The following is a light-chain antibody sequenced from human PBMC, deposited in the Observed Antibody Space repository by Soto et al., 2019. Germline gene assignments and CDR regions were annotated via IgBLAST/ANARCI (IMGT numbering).Light chain of an antibody. CDR1: SSNIGRDY. Sequence: QSVLTQPPSVSGTPGQRVNISCSGSSSNIGRDYVYWYQQFPGTAPKLLIYRGNQRPSGVPDRFSGSKSGTSASLAISGLRSDDESDYYCVAWDDSLSGYVFGIGTKLTVL. CDR3: VAWDDSLSGYV. CDR2: RGN. J-gene: IGLJ1*01. V-gene: IGLV1-47*01.